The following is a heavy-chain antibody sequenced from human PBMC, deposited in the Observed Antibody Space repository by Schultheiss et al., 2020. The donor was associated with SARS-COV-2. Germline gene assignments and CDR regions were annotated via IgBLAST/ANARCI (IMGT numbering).Heavy chain of an antibody. CDR1: GGSFNNYY. Sequence: SETLSLTCAVSGGSFNNYYWSWIRQPPGKGLEWIGEINHSGSTNYNPSLKSRVTISVDTSKNQFSLKLSSVTAADTAVYYCARGVVVVPAGISHTHYYMDVWGKGTTVTVSS. J-gene: IGHJ6*03. CDR3: ARGVVVVPAGISHTHYYMDV. CDR2: INHSGST. D-gene: IGHD2-2*02. V-gene: IGHV4-34*01.